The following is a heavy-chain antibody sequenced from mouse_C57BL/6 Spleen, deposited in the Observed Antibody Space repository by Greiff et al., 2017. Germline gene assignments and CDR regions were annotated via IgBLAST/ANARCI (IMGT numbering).Heavy chain of an antibody. Sequence: VPLQQSGPELVKPGASVKMSCKASGYTFTDYNMHWVKQSHGKSLEWIGYINPNNGGTSYNQKFKGKATLTVNKSSSTAYMELRSLTSEDSAVYYCARGDYGSSFAWFAYWGQGNLVTVSA. J-gene: IGHJ3*01. V-gene: IGHV1-22*01. D-gene: IGHD1-1*01. CDR1: GYTFTDYN. CDR2: INPNNGGT. CDR3: ARGDYGSSFAWFAY.